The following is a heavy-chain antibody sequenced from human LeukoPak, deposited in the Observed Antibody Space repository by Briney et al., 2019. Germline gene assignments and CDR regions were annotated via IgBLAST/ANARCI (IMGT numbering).Heavy chain of an antibody. Sequence: KTGGPLRLSCAASGFTFSDYYMSWIRQATGKALEWVSYFSRSGITIKYADSVKGRFIISRDNANNSLYLQMNNLRAEDTAVYYCARASVNYYDSSGYWAFDFWGQGTLVTVSS. J-gene: IGHJ4*02. D-gene: IGHD3-22*01. CDR3: ARASVNYYDSSGYWAFDF. V-gene: IGHV3-11*04. CDR2: FSRSGITI. CDR1: GFTFSDYY.